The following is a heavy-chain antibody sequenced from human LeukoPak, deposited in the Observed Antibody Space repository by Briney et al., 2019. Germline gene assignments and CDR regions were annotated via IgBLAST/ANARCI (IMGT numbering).Heavy chain of an antibody. D-gene: IGHD6-19*01. V-gene: IGHV3-30*02. CDR1: GFIFSNYG. Sequence: SGGSLRLSCAASGFIFSNYGMHWVRQAPGKGLEWVAFIRYDESNKFYADSVKGRFTISRDISKNILFLQMNSLRAEDTAVYYCATMQWLEGVDWFDPWGQGTLVTVSS. CDR2: IRYDESNK. J-gene: IGHJ5*02. CDR3: ATMQWLEGVDWFDP.